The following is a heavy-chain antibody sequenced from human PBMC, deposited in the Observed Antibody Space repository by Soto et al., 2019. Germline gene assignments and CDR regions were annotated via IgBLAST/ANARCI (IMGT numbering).Heavy chain of an antibody. D-gene: IGHD1-20*01. Sequence: GGSLRLSCAVSGFTFSDYYMDWVRQAPGQGLEWIARCRNRANKYTTEYAASVRSRFTISRDDSKNSLYLQMNSLKIEDTALYYCVRGYNSFDSWGQGTLVTVSS. CDR2: CRNRANKYTT. CDR3: VRGYNSFDS. J-gene: IGHJ4*02. CDR1: GFTFSDYY. V-gene: IGHV3-72*01.